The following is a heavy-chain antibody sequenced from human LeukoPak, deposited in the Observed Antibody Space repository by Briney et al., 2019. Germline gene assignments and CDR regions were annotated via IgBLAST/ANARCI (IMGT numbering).Heavy chain of an antibody. CDR3: AKEYDGSYYKGGYFDY. J-gene: IGHJ4*02. V-gene: IGHV3-9*01. CDR1: GFTFDDYA. CDR2: ISWSSGNI. D-gene: IGHD3-10*01. Sequence: GGSLRLSCAASGFTFDDYAMHWVRQPPGKGLEWVSGISWSSGNIVYADSVRGRFTISRDNAKKSLYLQMNSLRAEDTALYYCAKEYDGSYYKGGYFDYWGQGTLVTVSS.